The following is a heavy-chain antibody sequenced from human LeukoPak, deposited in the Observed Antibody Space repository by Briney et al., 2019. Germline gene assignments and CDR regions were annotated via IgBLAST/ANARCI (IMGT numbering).Heavy chain of an antibody. CDR3: TRHRSGWYLD. V-gene: IGHV3-73*01. J-gene: IGHJ4*02. CDR1: GFSFSNAW. CDR2: IRSKANSYAT. D-gene: IGHD6-19*01. Sequence: GGSLRLSCATSGFSFSNAWMNWVRQASGKGLEWVGHIRSKANSYATAYAASVKGRFTISRDDSKNTAYLQMNSLKTEDTAVYYCTRHRSGWYLDWGQGTLVTVSS.